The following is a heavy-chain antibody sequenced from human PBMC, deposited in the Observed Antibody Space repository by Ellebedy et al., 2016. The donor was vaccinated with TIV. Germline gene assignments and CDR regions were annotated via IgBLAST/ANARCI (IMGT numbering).Heavy chain of an antibody. D-gene: IGHD5-12*01. CDR1: GYSFTSYW. Sequence: ASVKVSCKGSGYSFTSYWIGWARRMPGKGLEWMGIIFPGDSDTRYSPSFQGQVTISADKSISTAYLQWSSLKASDTAMYYCARVGGGYDPKYYFDYWGQGTLVTVSS. V-gene: IGHV5-51*01. CDR2: IFPGDSDT. J-gene: IGHJ4*02. CDR3: ARVGGGYDPKYYFDY.